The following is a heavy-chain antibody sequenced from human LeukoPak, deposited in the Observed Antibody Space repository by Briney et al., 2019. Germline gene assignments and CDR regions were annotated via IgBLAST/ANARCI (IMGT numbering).Heavy chain of an antibody. J-gene: IGHJ4*02. CDR1: GFTFTNYA. CDR3: ARAPPLYSGSYYFDH. V-gene: IGHV3-30*04. CDR2: ISYDGSNK. Sequence: GGSLRLSCAASGFTFTNYAMHWVRKAPGKGLDWVAVISYDGSNKYYPDSVKGRFTISRDNSKNTLYLQMNTLRAEDTAVYYCARAPPLYSGSYYFDHWGQGTLVTVSS. D-gene: IGHD1-26*01.